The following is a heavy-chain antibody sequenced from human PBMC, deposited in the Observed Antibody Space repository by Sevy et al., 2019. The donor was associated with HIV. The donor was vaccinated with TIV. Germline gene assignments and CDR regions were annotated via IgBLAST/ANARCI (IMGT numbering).Heavy chain of an antibody. Sequence: GGSLRLACAVAGIIFTTSGIHWVRQAPGRGLEWVAVISYDGRNKFYGDSVKGRFTISRDNSKNILYLQMNSLRDEDTAVYYCAKDFTGYNGMDVWGQGTMVTVSS. D-gene: IGHD3-9*01. V-gene: IGHV3-30*18. CDR1: GIIFTTSG. CDR2: ISYDGRNK. J-gene: IGHJ6*02. CDR3: AKDFTGYNGMDV.